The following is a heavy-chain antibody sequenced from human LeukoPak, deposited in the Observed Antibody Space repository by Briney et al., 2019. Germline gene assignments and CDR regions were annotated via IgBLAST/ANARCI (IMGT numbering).Heavy chain of an antibody. Sequence: PSETLSLTCTVSGGSISRYYWSWVRQPAGKGLEWIGRIYTSGSTNYNPSLKSRVTRSVDTSKNQSSLELSSVTAADTAVYYCARDLGDYAEYFDYWGQGTLVTVSS. CDR1: GGSISRYY. V-gene: IGHV4-4*07. CDR2: IYTSGST. J-gene: IGHJ4*02. D-gene: IGHD4-17*01. CDR3: ARDLGDYAEYFDY.